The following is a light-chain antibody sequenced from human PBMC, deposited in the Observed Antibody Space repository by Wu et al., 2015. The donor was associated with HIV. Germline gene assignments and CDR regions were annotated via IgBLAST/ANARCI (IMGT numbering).Light chain of an antibody. Sequence: DIQMTQSPSTLSASVGDRVTVTCRASQTINTWLAWYQQKPGKAPNLLIYKASTLESGVPSRFSGSGSGTEFTLTINSLQPDDFATYYCQHYNTYPLTFGGGTKVEIK. J-gene: IGKJ4*01. CDR1: QTINTW. V-gene: IGKV1-5*03. CDR2: KAS. CDR3: QHYNTYPLT.